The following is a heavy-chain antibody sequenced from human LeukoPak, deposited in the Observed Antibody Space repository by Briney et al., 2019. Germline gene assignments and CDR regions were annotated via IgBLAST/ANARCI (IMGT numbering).Heavy chain of an antibody. D-gene: IGHD6-13*01. J-gene: IGHJ4*02. CDR1: GGTFSSYA. CDR2: IIPIFGTA. Sequence: SVKVSCKASGGTFSSYAINWVRQAPGQGLEWMGGIIPIFGTANYAQKFQGRVTITRDTSASTAYMELSSLRSEDTAVYYCARSYSSSWYHFDYWGQGTLVTVSS. V-gene: IGHV1-69*05. CDR3: ARSYSSSWYHFDY.